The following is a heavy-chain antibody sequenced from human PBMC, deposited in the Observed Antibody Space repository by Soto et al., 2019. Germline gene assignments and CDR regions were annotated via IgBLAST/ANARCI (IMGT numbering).Heavy chain of an antibody. J-gene: IGHJ6*02. CDR3: ARIAAAYYYYYGMDV. V-gene: IGHV5-10-1*01. Sequence: GESLKISCKGSGYSFTSYWISWVRQMPGKGLEWMGRIDPSDSYTNYSPSFQGHVTISADKSISTAYLQWSSLKASDTAMYYCARIAAAYYYYYGMDVWRQGTTVTVSS. D-gene: IGHD6-13*01. CDR1: GYSFTSYW. CDR2: IDPSDSYT.